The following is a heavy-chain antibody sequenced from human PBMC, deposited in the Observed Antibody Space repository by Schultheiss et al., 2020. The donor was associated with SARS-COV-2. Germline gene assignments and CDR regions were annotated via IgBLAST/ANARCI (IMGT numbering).Heavy chain of an antibody. D-gene: IGHD3-10*01. J-gene: IGHJ4*02. V-gene: IGHV3-33*01. Sequence: GGSLRLSCAASGVTFGRYGMHWVRQTPGKGLEWEAAIWYDGSNKYYADSVKGRFTISRDNSKNTLYLQMNSLRAEDTAVYYCARESEGFGELWHWGQGTLVTVSS. CDR3: ARESEGFGELWH. CDR2: IWYDGSNK. CDR1: GVTFGRYG.